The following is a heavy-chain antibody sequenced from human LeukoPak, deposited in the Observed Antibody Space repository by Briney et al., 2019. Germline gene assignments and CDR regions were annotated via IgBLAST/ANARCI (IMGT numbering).Heavy chain of an antibody. CDR2: ISGSGGST. V-gene: IGHV3-23*01. Sequence: GGSLRLSCAASGFTFSSYAMSWVRQAPGKGLEWVSAISGSGGSTYYADSVKGRFTISRDDSKNTLYLQMNSLRAEDTAVYHCAKAVPPWAGPNAGYGMDVWGQGTTVTVSS. CDR1: GFTFSSYA. CDR3: AKAVPPWAGPNAGYGMDV. J-gene: IGHJ6*02. D-gene: IGHD1-14*01.